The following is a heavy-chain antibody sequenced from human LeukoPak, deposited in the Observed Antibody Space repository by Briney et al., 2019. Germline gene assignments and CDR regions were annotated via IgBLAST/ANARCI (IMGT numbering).Heavy chain of an antibody. Sequence: GGSLRLSCVTSGFVFDDHGMAWVRQAPGKGLEWVSGISWNGGSTGYADSVKGRFTISRDNAKNSLYLQMNSLRAEDTAVYYCARVTSVYSSGSDLGYWGQGTLVTVSS. CDR1: GFVFDDHG. CDR2: ISWNGGST. CDR3: ARVTSVYSSGSDLGY. V-gene: IGHV3-20*04. J-gene: IGHJ4*02. D-gene: IGHD3-22*01.